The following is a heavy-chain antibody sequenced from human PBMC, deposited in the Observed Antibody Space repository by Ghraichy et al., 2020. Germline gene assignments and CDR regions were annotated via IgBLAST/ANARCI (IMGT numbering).Heavy chain of an antibody. Sequence: GGSLRLSCAVSGFTVSTNYMSWVRPAPGKGLEWVAAIYGGGATYYTNSVEGRFTISRDSSDNTLNLQMNSLRADDAAVYYCVRGRGYCTSTTCFHFDLWGQGTPVTVSS. CDR3: VRGRGYCTSTTCFHFDL. CDR1: GFTVSTNY. V-gene: IGHV3-53*01. J-gene: IGHJ4*02. CDR2: IYGGGAT. D-gene: IGHD2-2*01.